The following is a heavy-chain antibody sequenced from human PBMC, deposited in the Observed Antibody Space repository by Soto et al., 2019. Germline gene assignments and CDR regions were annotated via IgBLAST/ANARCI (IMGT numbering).Heavy chain of an antibody. CDR2: IYPYDLDT. Sequence: PGESLKISCKGSGYSFANYWIGWVRQMPGKGLEWMGIIYPYDLDTKYSPSFQGQVTISADKSINTAYLQWNSLKASDTAMYYCERQIGTSPTYHFYEMDVWGQGTTVTVSS. CDR1: GYSFANYW. J-gene: IGHJ6*02. D-gene: IGHD1-1*01. V-gene: IGHV5-51*01. CDR3: ERQIGTSPTYHFYEMDV.